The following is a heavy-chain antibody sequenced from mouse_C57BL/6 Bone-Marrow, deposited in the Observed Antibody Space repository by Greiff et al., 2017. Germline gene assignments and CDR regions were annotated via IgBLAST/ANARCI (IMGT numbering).Heavy chain of an antibody. CDR1: GYTFTDYE. Sequence: QVQLQQSGAELVRPGASVTLSCKASGYTFTDYEMHWVKQTPVHGLEWIGAIDPETGGTAYNQKFKGKAILTADKSSSTAYMELRSLTSEDSAVYYCTRPYGWYFDVWGTGTTLTVSS. V-gene: IGHV1-15*01. J-gene: IGHJ1*03. D-gene: IGHD1-1*02. CDR3: TRPYGWYFDV. CDR2: IDPETGGT.